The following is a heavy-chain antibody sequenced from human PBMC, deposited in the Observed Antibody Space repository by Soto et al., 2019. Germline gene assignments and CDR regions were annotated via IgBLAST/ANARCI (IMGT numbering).Heavy chain of an antibody. CDR3: ARQGGEYNTMSDY. CDR2: IYPGDSDA. Sequence: VESLTISCKVSGYTFSKYWIVWVLQTPGKGLEWMGMIYPGDSDARYSPSFEGQVTFSVDKSINTAYLQWNSLKASDTAMYYCARQGGEYNTMSDYWGQGTLVTAPQ. V-gene: IGHV5-51*01. D-gene: IGHD3-10*01. J-gene: IGHJ4*02. CDR1: GYTFSKYW.